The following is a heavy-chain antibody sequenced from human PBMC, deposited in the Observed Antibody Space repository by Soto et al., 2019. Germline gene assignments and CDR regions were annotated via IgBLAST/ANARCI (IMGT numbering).Heavy chain of an antibody. V-gene: IGHV4-59*08. CDR2: IYYSGST. Sequence: NPSETLSLTCTVSGGSISSYYWSWIRQPPGKGLEWIGYIYYSGSTNCNPSLKSRVTISVDTSKSQFSLKLSSVTAADTAVYYCARQIGTVTTRGWFDPWGQGTLVTVSS. CDR1: GGSISSYY. D-gene: IGHD4-17*01. J-gene: IGHJ5*02. CDR3: ARQIGTVTTRGWFDP.